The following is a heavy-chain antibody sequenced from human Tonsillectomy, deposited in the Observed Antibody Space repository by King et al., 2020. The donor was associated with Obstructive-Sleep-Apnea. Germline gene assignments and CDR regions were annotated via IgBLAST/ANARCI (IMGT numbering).Heavy chain of an antibody. CDR3: ARDNPIID. Sequence: VQLVESGSELKEPGASGKVFCKASGYTFTRYAMNWVRQAPGQGLVWMGWYNTNTGNPTYAQGFTGRFVFSLDTSVSTAYLQIGSLKAEDTAVYYCARDNPIIDWGQGTLVTVSS. CDR2: YNTNTGNP. CDR1: GYTFTRYA. D-gene: IGHD3-10*01. J-gene: IGHJ4*02. V-gene: IGHV7-4-1*01.